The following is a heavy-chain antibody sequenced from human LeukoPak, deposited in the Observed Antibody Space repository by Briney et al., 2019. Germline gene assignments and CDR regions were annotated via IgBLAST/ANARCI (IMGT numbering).Heavy chain of an antibody. Sequence: GGSLRLSCAASGFTFSSYWMSWVRQAPGKGLEWVANIKQDGSEKYYVDSVKGRFTISRDNAKNSLYLQMNSLRAEDTAVYYCATWGYCSGGSCYYDYWGQGTLVTVSS. D-gene: IGHD2-15*01. V-gene: IGHV3-7*03. CDR3: ATWGYCSGGSCYYDY. CDR2: IKQDGSEK. J-gene: IGHJ4*02. CDR1: GFTFSSYW.